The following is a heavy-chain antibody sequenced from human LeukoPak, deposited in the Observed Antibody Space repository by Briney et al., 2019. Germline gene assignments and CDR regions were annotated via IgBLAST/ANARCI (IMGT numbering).Heavy chain of an antibody. CDR1: GFTLTNHG. CDR2: RKQDGSEK. V-gene: IGHV3-7*04. Sequence: GSLRLSCAVSGFTLTNHGVGWFRQAPGKGLEWVAKRKQDGSEKYYVDSVKGRFTISRDNAKNSLYLQMNSLRAEDTAVYYCARADLYCSSTSCYLGPYYYYYGMDVWGQGTTVTVSS. CDR3: ARADLYCSSTSCYLGPYYYYYGMDV. J-gene: IGHJ6*02. D-gene: IGHD2-2*01.